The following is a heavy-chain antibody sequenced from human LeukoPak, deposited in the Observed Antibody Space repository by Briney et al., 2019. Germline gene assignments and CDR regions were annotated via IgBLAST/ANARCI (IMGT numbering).Heavy chain of an antibody. CDR2: ISSSSSYI. Sequence: KAGGSLRLSCAASGFTFSSYSMNWVRQAPGKGLEWVSSISSSSSYIYYADSVKGRFTISRDNAKNSLYLQMNSLRAEDTAVYYCARDFSSGCFDYWGQGTLVTVSS. CDR3: ARDFSSGCFDY. V-gene: IGHV3-21*01. J-gene: IGHJ4*02. CDR1: GFTFSSYS. D-gene: IGHD6-19*01.